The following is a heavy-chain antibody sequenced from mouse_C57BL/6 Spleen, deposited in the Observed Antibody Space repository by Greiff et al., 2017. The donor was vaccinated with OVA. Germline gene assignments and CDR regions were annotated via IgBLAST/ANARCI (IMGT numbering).Heavy chain of an antibody. CDR2: INPNNGGT. Sequence: EVQLQQSGPELVKPGASVKISCKASGYTFTDYYMNWVKQSHGKSLEWIGDINPNNGGTSYNQKFKGKATLTVDKSSSTAYMELRSLTSEDSAVYYCASPMITNVDYAMDYWGQGTSVTVSS. V-gene: IGHV1-26*01. J-gene: IGHJ4*01. CDR3: ASPMITNVDYAMDY. CDR1: GYTFTDYY. D-gene: IGHD2-4*01.